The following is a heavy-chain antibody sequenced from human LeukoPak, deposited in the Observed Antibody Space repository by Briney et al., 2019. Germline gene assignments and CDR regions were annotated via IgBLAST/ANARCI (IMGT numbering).Heavy chain of an antibody. CDR3: AREVVGATLGYFDY. V-gene: IGHV4-30-2*01. CDR2: IYHSGST. J-gene: IGHJ4*02. Sequence: PSQTLSLTCTVSGGSISSGGYYWSWIRQPPGKGLEWIGYIYHSGSTYYNPSLKSRVTISVDRSKNQFSLKLSSVTAADTAVYYCAREVVGATLGYFDYWGQGTLVTVSS. CDR1: GGSISSGGYY. D-gene: IGHD1-26*01.